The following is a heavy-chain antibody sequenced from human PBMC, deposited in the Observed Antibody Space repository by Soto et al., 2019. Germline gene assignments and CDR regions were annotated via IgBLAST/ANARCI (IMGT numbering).Heavy chain of an antibody. CDR3: AKSPVEGYDILTGYYYYFDY. V-gene: IGHV3-23*01. D-gene: IGHD3-9*01. Sequence: PGGSLRHSCASSGFTFSSYAMSWVRQAPGKGLEWVSAISGSGGSTYYADSVKGRFTISRDNSKNTLYLQMNSLRAEDTAVYYCAKSPVEGYDILTGYYYYFDYWGQGTLVTVSS. CDR1: GFTFSSYA. CDR2: ISGSGGST. J-gene: IGHJ4*02.